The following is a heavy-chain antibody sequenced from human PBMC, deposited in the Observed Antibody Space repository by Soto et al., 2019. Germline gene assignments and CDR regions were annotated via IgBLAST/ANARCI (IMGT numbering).Heavy chain of an antibody. CDR1: GGSIISNNHY. CDR3: ARRSTISRGFDY. J-gene: IGHJ4*02. D-gene: IGHD3-9*01. V-gene: IGHV4-39*01. CDR2: IYYSGTT. Sequence: QLQLRESGPGLVKPSETLSLTCTVSGGSIISNNHYWGWIRQPPGKGLEWIGNIYYSGTTYYNPSLKSRVTMSVDTSKDQFSLKLSSMTVAGTAVYFCARRSTISRGFDYWGQGTLVTVSS.